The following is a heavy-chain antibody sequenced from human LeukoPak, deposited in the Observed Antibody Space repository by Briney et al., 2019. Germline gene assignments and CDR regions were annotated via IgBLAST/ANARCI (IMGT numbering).Heavy chain of an antibody. V-gene: IGHV3-20*04. CDR1: GYKFSDYG. Sequence: GGSLRLSCAASGYKFSDYGMSWVRQAPGKGLEWVSGINWNADSTGYADSVKGRFTISKDNAKNSLFLQMNSLRAEDTAMYYCARAILSDPKYYGMDVWGQGTTVTVSS. D-gene: IGHD3-9*01. J-gene: IGHJ6*02. CDR3: ARAILSDPKYYGMDV. CDR2: INWNADST.